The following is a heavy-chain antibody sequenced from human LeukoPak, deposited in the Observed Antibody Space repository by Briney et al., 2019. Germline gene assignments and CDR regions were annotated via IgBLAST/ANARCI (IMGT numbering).Heavy chain of an antibody. CDR1: GFTFSSYA. V-gene: IGHV3-23*01. CDR3: AKDMVVPAASESPSDY. CDR2: ISGSGGST. D-gene: IGHD2-2*01. Sequence: HPGGSLRLSCAASGFTFSSYAMSWVRQAPGKGLEWVSAISGSGGSTYYADSVKGRFTISRDNSKNTLYLQMNSLRAEDTAVYYCAKDMVVPAASESPSDYWGQGTLVTVSS. J-gene: IGHJ4*02.